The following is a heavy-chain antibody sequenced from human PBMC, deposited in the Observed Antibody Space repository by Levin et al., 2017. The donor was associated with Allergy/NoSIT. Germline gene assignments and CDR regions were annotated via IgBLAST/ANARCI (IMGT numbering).Heavy chain of an antibody. D-gene: IGHD2-2*01. CDR3: ARGGCSSTSCLDN. CDR2: INSDGSNT. Sequence: GGSLRLSCAASGFTFSNYWMHWVRQAPGKGLVWVSHINSDGSNTNYADSVKGRFTISRDNAKNTLYLQMNSLRDEDMAVYYCARGGCSSTSCLDNWGQGTLVTVSP. CDR1: GFTFSNYW. V-gene: IGHV3-74*01. J-gene: IGHJ4*02.